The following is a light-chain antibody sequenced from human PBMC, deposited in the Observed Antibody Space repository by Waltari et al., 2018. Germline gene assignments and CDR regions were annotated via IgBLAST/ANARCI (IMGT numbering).Light chain of an antibody. J-gene: IGLJ1*01. CDR2: EVT. CDR1: SSDVGTYNL. V-gene: IGLV2-23*02. CDR3: CSFAGSSTYYV. Sequence: QSALTQPASVSGSPGQSITISCTGTSSDVGTYNLVSWYQQHPGKAPKPMFYEVTKRPSGVSNRFSGSKSGNTASLTISGLQAEDEAEYYCCSFAGSSTYYVFGTGTKVTVL.